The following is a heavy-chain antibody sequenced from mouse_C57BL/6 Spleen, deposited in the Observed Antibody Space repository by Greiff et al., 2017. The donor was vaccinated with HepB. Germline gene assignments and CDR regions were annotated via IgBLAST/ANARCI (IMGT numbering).Heavy chain of an antibody. Sequence: EVKVVESEGGLVQPGSSMKLSCTASGFTFSDYYMAWVRQVPEKGLEWVANINYDGSSTYYLDSLKSRFIISRDNAKNILYLQMSSLKSEDTATYYCARDRELAPYWYFDVWGTGTTVTVSS. V-gene: IGHV5-16*01. J-gene: IGHJ1*03. D-gene: IGHD6-1*01. CDR2: INYDGSST. CDR3: ARDRELAPYWYFDV. CDR1: GFTFSDYY.